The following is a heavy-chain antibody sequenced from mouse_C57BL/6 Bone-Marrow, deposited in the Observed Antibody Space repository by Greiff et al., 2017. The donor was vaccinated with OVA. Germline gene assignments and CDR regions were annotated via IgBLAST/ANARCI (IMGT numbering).Heavy chain of an antibody. CDR3: AREIYYYGSSYVGY. CDR2: IYTRSGNT. V-gene: IGHV1-81*01. J-gene: IGHJ2*01. CDR1: GYTFTSYG. Sequence: QVQLQQSGAELARPGASVKLSCKASGYTFTSYGISWVQQSTGQGLEWIGEIYTRSGNTYYNEKFKGKATLTADKSSSTAYMELRRLTSEDSAVYFCAREIYYYGSSYVGYWGQGTTLTVSS. D-gene: IGHD1-1*01.